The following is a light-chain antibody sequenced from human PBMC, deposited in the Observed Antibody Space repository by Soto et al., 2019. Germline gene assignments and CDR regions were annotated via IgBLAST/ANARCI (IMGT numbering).Light chain of an antibody. CDR3: ASWDDSRSGVV. Sequence: QAVVTQPPSASGPPGQRVTISCSGSSSNIEYNYVYWYRQLPVTAPKLLIYTNDQRPSGVPDRFSGTKSGTSASLAISGLRSEDEAEYYCASWDDSRSGVVVGGGTELTV. V-gene: IGLV1-47*02. CDR1: SSNIEYNY. CDR2: TND. J-gene: IGLJ2*01.